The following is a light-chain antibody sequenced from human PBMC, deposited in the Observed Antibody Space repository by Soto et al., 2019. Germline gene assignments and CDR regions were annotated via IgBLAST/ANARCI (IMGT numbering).Light chain of an antibody. V-gene: IGLV1-44*01. J-gene: IGLJ1*01. Sequence: QCVRTQPPSASGTPGQRVTFSCSVSSSNIGGNTVSWFQHLPRTAPKLLIFSNSQRPSGVPDRFSGAKSGTSASLAISGLQSEDVANYYCATWDEGLSAYVFGSGTKVTVL. CDR3: ATWDEGLSAYV. CDR2: SNS. CDR1: SSNIGGNT.